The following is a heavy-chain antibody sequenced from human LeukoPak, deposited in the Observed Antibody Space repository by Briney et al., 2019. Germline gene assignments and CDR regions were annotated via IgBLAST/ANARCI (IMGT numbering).Heavy chain of an antibody. CDR1: GFTFDGYG. D-gene: IGHD3-3*01. CDR2: ISWNSGSI. CDR3: AKVIRFLEWLSSGGMDV. J-gene: IGHJ6*02. V-gene: IGHV3-9*01. Sequence: GGSLRLSCAASGFTFDGYGMHWVRQAPGKGLEWVSGISWNSGSIGYADSVKGRFTISRDNAKNSLYLQMNSLRAEDTALYYCAKVIRFLEWLSSGGMDVWGQGTTVTVSS.